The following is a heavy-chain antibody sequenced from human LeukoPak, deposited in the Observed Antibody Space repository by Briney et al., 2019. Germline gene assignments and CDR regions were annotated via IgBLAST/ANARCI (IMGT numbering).Heavy chain of an antibody. J-gene: IGHJ6*02. CDR2: IYYGTST. CDR1: GGSINSSIDY. CDR3: ARHQCSGTRCYNFYFYGMDV. V-gene: IGHV4-39*01. Sequence: PSETLSLTCTVSGGSINSSIDYWGWVRQPPGKGLEWIATIYYGTSTQYNPSLKSRVPMSVDTSKNQFSLKLSSMTAADTAVYYCARHQCSGTRCYNFYFYGMDVWGQGTTVTVSS. D-gene: IGHD2-2*02.